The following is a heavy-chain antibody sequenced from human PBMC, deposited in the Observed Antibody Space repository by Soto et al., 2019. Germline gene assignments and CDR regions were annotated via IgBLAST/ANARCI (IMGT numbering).Heavy chain of an antibody. V-gene: IGHV1-18*01. D-gene: IGHD2-2*01. Sequence: QVQLVQSGAEVKKPGASVKVSCKASGYSFPSHGITWLRQAPGQGLEWMGWISAYNGDTSYAEKFQGRVTMTPDTSTSTVYMELRSLRSDDTAVYYCARGPVVMPAYYYYGLDAWGQGTTVTVSS. CDR1: GYSFPSHG. J-gene: IGHJ6*02. CDR2: ISAYNGDT. CDR3: ARGPVVMPAYYYYGLDA.